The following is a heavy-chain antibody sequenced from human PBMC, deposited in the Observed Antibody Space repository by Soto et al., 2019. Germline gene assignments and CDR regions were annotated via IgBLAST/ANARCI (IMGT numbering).Heavy chain of an antibody. CDR3: VRGGDYDFWSGSQNWFDH. V-gene: IGHV3-21*01. J-gene: IGHJ5*02. Sequence: GGSLRLSCAASGFIFNTYSMNWVRQAPGKGLEWVSSISSSSNYIYYADSLKGRFTISRDNAKNSLFLQMNSLRADDTAVYYCVRGGDYDFWSGSQNWFDHWGQGTLVTVSS. D-gene: IGHD3-3*01. CDR1: GFIFNTYS. CDR2: ISSSSNYI.